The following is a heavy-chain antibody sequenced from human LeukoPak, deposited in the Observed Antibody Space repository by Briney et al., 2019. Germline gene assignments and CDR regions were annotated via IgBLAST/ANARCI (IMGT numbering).Heavy chain of an antibody. CDR1: GYTSPRNW. V-gene: IGHV5-51*01. CDR3: ARFGAFRAFDY. J-gene: IGHJ4*02. Sequence: GESLKISCKTSGYTSPRNWIAWMRQMPGTGLEEMGIIDVTDSDVRYNPSFQGHVTLLADKSTNTAYLQWNSLKASDTAMYYCARFGAFRAFDYWGQGTLVTVSS. CDR2: IDVTDSDV. D-gene: IGHD3-3*02.